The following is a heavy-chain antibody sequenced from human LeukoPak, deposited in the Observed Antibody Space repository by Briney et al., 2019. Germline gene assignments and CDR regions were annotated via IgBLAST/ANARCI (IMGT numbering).Heavy chain of an antibody. Sequence: SETLSLTCAVYGGSFSGYYWSWIRQPAGKGLEWIGRIYTSGSTNYNPSLKSRVTMSVDTSKNQFSLKLSSVTAADTAVYYCARDNVRASWFDPWGQGTLVTVSS. CDR3: ARDNVRASWFDP. CDR2: IYTSGST. V-gene: IGHV4-4*07. J-gene: IGHJ5*02. CDR1: GGSFSGYY.